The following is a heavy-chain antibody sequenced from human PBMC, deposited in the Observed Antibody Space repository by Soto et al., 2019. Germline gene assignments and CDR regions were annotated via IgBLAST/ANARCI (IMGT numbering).Heavy chain of an antibody. CDR1: GFTFSSYG. Sequence: QVQLVESGGGVVQPGRSLRLSCAASGFTFSSYGMHWVRQAPGKGLEWVAVISYDGSNKYYADSVKGRFTISRDNSKNTLYLQMNSLRGEDTAVYYCAKIRDGYNHYYYYGMDVWGQGTTVTVSS. CDR2: ISYDGSNK. D-gene: IGHD5-12*01. J-gene: IGHJ6*02. CDR3: AKIRDGYNHYYYYGMDV. V-gene: IGHV3-30*18.